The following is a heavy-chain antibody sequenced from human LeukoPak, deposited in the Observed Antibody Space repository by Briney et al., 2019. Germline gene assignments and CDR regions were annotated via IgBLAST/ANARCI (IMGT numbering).Heavy chain of an antibody. Sequence: SETLSLTCTVSGGSISSSSYYWGWIRQPPGKGLEWIGSIYYSGSTYYNPSLKSRVIISVDTSKNQFSLKLSSVTAADTAVYYCARDVEYSSSMYDYWGQGTLVTVSS. V-gene: IGHV4-39*07. CDR3: ARDVEYSSSMYDY. CDR2: IYYSGST. D-gene: IGHD6-6*01. CDR1: GGSISSSSYY. J-gene: IGHJ4*02.